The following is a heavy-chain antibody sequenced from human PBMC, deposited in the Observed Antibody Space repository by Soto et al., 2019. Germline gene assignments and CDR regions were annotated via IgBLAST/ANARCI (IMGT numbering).Heavy chain of an antibody. Sequence: ASLKVSCKASGYTFTSYYMHWVRQAPGQGLEWMGIINPSGGSTSYAQKFQGRVTMTRDTSTSTVYMELSSLRSEDTAVYYCACLSGVTYYYDSTSGHWGQGTLVTVSS. J-gene: IGHJ4*02. CDR3: ACLSGVTYYYDSTSGH. CDR2: INPSGGST. D-gene: IGHD3-22*01. V-gene: IGHV1-46*01. CDR1: GYTFTSYY.